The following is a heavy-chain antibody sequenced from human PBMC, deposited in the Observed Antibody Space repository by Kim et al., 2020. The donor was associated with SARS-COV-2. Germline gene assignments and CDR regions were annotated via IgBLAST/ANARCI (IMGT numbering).Heavy chain of an antibody. CDR3: EKDVRTARVESMDV. J-gene: IGHJ6*02. D-gene: IGHD5-18*01. V-gene: IGHV3-33*06. Sequence: DSVKGRYTISMDNCKNTLFLQMNSLRDEDTARYYCEKDVRTARVESMDVWGQGTTVTVSS.